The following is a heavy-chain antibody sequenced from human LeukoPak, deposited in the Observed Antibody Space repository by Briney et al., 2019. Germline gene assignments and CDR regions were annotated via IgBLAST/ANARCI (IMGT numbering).Heavy chain of an antibody. CDR3: ARGGSGDYYMDV. J-gene: IGHJ6*03. D-gene: IGHD6-25*01. V-gene: IGHV4-59*01. CDR2: IYYSGST. Sequence: SETLSLTCAVYGGSFSGYYWSWIRQPPGKGLEWIGYIYYSGSTNYNPSLKSRVTISVDTSKNQFSLKLSSVTAADTAVYYCARGGSGDYYMDVWGKGTTVTISS. CDR1: GGSFSGYY.